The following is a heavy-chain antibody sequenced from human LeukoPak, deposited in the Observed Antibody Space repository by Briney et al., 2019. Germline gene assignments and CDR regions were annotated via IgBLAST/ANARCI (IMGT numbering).Heavy chain of an antibody. V-gene: IGHV4-59*01. CDR1: GGSISSYY. D-gene: IGHD6-13*01. Sequence: PSETLSLTCTVSGGSISSYYWSWIRQPPGKGLEWIGYIYYSGSTNYNPSLKSRVTISVDTSKNQFSLKLSSVTAADTAVYYCARVARVAAAGNPFDYWGQGTLVTVSS. CDR3: ARVARVAAAGNPFDY. J-gene: IGHJ4*02. CDR2: IYYSGST.